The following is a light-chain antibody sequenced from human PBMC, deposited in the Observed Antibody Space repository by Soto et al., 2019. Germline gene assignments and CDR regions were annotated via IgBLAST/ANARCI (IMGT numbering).Light chain of an antibody. CDR3: QQRSNWPLT. CDR2: DTY. V-gene: IGKV3-11*01. CDR1: QSVRNF. J-gene: IGKJ4*01. Sequence: EIVLTQSPATLSLSPGERATLSCRASQSVRNFLAWHQQKPGQAPRLLIYDTYNRAAGILARFSGSGSGTDFTLTISSLEPEDFAVYYCQQRSNWPLTFGGGTKVDIK.